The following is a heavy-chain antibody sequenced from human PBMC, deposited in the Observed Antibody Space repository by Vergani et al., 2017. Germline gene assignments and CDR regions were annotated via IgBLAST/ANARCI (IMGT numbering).Heavy chain of an antibody. CDR1: GGSISSSSYY. J-gene: IGHJ6*02. CDR2: IYYSGST. D-gene: IGHD2-21*02. CDR3: ARHLAYCGGDCYPYYYGMDV. V-gene: IGHV4-39*01. Sequence: LQLQESGPGLVKPSETLSLTCTVSGGSISSSSYYWGWIRQPPGKGLEWIGSIYYSGSTYYNPSLKSRVTIFVDTSKNQFSLKLSSVTAADTAVYYCARHLAYCGGDCYPYYYGMDVWGQGTTVTVSS.